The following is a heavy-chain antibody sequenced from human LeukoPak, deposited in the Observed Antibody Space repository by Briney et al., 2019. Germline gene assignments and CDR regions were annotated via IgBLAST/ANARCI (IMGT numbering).Heavy chain of an antibody. CDR2: ISGSGGST. V-gene: IGHV3-23*01. Sequence: PGRSLRLSCAASGFTFSSYAMSWVRQAPGKGLEWVSAISGSGGSTYYADSVKGRFIISRDNSKNTLYLQMNSLRAEDTAVYYCAKDCDFWSGNYYYYYMDVWGKGTTVTVSS. D-gene: IGHD3-3*01. J-gene: IGHJ6*03. CDR1: GFTFSSYA. CDR3: AKDCDFWSGNYYYYYMDV.